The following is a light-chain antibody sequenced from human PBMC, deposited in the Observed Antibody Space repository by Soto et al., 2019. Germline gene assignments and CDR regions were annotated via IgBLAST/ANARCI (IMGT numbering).Light chain of an antibody. CDR3: QQYGSSPFT. V-gene: IGKV3-20*01. CDR2: GAS. CDR1: QSVSSSY. Sequence: EIVLTQSPGTLSLSPGERATLSCRASQSVSSSYLAWYQQKPGQAPRLLIYGASSRATGIPDRFSGSGSGTDFTLTISRLDPEDFAVYYGQQYGSSPFTFGPETKVDIK. J-gene: IGKJ3*01.